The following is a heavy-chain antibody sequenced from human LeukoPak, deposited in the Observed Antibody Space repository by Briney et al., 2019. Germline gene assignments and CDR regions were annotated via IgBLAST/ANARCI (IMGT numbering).Heavy chain of an antibody. CDR1: GGTFSTYA. D-gene: IGHD3-3*01. V-gene: IGHV1-69*04. J-gene: IGHJ6*03. Sequence: GSSVKVSCKASGGTFSTYAINWVRQAPGQGLEWMGRIIPILGIVNYAQKFQGRVTITADESTSTAYMELSSLRSEDTAVYYCARTRFLVETHFYYYYMDVWGKGTTVTVSS. CDR2: IIPILGIV. CDR3: ARTRFLVETHFYYYYMDV.